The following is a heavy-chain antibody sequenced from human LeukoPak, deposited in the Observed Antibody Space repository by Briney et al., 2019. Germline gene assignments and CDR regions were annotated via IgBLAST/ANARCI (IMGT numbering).Heavy chain of an antibody. V-gene: IGHV5-51*01. CDR3: ARQGAAGKYYYYYMDV. CDR1: GYNFPIYW. D-gene: IGHD6-13*01. Sequence: GESLKISCQGSGYNFPIYWIGWVRQMPGQGLEWRGIIYPDDSNTIYGPSFQGQVTISADKSINTAYLEWSSLKASDTAIYYCARQGAAGKYYYYYMDVWGKGTTATVSS. CDR2: IYPDDSNT. J-gene: IGHJ6*03.